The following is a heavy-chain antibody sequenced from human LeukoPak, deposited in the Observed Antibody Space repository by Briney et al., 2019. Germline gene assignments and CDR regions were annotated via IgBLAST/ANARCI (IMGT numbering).Heavy chain of an antibody. CDR2: ISWNSGSI. CDR3: AKLAVIPYFDY. D-gene: IGHD3-16*02. V-gene: IGHV3-9*01. CDR1: GFTFDDYA. J-gene: IGHJ4*02. Sequence: PGRSLRLSCAASGFTFDDYAMHWVRQAPGRGLEWVSGISWNSGSIGYADSVKGRFTISRDNAKNSLYLQMNSLRAEDTAVYYCAKLAVIPYFDYWGQGTLVTVSS.